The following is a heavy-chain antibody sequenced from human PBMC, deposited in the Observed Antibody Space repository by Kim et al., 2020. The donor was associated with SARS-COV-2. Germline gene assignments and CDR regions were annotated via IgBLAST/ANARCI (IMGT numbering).Heavy chain of an antibody. V-gene: IGHV3-21*01. CDR2: ISSSSSYI. J-gene: IGHJ3*02. CDR1: GFTFSSYS. CDR3: ARTESGMAFDI. Sequence: GGSLRLSCAASGFTFSSYSMHWVRQAPGKGLEWVSSISSSSSYIYYADSVKGRFTISRDNAKNSLYLQMNSLRAEDTAVYYCARTESGMAFDIWGQGTMVTVSS.